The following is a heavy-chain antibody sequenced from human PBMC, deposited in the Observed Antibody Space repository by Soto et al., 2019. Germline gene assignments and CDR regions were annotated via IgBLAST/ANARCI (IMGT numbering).Heavy chain of an antibody. CDR3: ARHYGGNCFDY. CDR1: GGSISSSFYY. CDR2: MYYSGSP. Sequence: QLQLQESGPGLVKPSETLSLTCTVSGGSISSSFYYWGWIRQPPGKGLEWIGSMYYSGSPYYNPSLKSRVTISVDTSKNQFSLKLSSVTAADTAVYYCARHYGGNCFDYWGQGTLVTVSS. D-gene: IGHD2-15*01. V-gene: IGHV4-39*01. J-gene: IGHJ4*02.